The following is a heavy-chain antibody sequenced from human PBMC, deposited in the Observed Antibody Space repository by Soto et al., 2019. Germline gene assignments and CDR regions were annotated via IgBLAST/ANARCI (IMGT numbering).Heavy chain of an antibody. D-gene: IGHD5-12*01. V-gene: IGHV1-69*08. Sequence: QVQLVQSGAEVKKPGSSVKVSCKASGGTFSSYTISWVRQAPGQGLEWMGRIIPILGIANYAQKFQGRVTITXXKXTXXAYMELSSLRSEDTAVYYCARDTSAVQDIVATMGSWGQGTLVTVSS. CDR3: ARDTSAVQDIVATMGS. CDR1: GGTFSSYT. J-gene: IGHJ4*02. CDR2: IIPILGIA.